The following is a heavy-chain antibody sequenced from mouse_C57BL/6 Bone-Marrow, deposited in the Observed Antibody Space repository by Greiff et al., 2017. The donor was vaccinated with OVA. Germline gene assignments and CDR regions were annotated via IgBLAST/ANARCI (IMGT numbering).Heavy chain of an antibody. Sequence: VKLVESGAELARPGASVKMSCKASGYTFTSYTMHWVKQRPGQGLEWIGYINPSSGYTKYNQKFKDKATLTADKSSSTAYMQLSSLTSEDSAVYYCARSRYDYETPFDYWGQGTTLTVSS. CDR3: ARSRYDYETPFDY. CDR2: INPSSGYT. D-gene: IGHD2-4*01. CDR1: GYTFTSYT. V-gene: IGHV1-4*01. J-gene: IGHJ2*01.